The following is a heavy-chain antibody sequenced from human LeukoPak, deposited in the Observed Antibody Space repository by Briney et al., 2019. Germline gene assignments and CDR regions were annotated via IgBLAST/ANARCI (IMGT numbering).Heavy chain of an antibody. J-gene: IGHJ4*02. CDR3: ARDGYSYGYSGGDY. Sequence: WASVKVSCKASGYTFTSYYMHWVRQAPGQGLEWMGWISAYNGNTNYAQKLQGRVTMTTDTSTSTAYMELRSLRSDDTAVYYCARDGYSYGYSGGDYWGQGTLVTVSS. D-gene: IGHD5-18*01. V-gene: IGHV1-18*04. CDR1: GYTFTSYY. CDR2: ISAYNGNT.